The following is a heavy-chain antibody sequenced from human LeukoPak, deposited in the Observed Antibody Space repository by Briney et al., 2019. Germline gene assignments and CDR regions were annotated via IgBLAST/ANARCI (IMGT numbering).Heavy chain of an antibody. CDR3: ARERKVAAASTYFDY. CDR1: GGSINSHY. D-gene: IGHD6-13*01. J-gene: IGHJ4*02. V-gene: IGHV4-59*11. CDR2: IYYNGNT. Sequence: SETLSLTCTVSGGSINSHYWSWIRQPPGKGLEWIGYIYYNGNTNYNPSLKSRVTISLDTSQNQFSLKLTSVTAADTAVYYCARERKVAAASTYFDYWGQGTLVTVSS.